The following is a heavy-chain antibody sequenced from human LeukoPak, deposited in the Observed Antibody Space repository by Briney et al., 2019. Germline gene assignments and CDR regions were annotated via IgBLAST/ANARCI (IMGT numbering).Heavy chain of an antibody. Sequence: SETLSLTCAVYGGSFNDYYWTWIRQSPGKGLEWIGEINHSGSTSYNPSLKSRVTISVDTSKNQFSLQLNSVTPEDTAVYYCARVRWGYNNYFDYWGQGTLVTVSS. V-gene: IGHV4-34*01. CDR1: GGSFNDYY. D-gene: IGHD5-24*01. CDR3: ARVRWGYNNYFDY. CDR2: INHSGST. J-gene: IGHJ4*02.